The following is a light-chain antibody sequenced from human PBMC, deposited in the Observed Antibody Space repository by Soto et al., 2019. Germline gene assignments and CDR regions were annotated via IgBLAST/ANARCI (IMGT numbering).Light chain of an antibody. CDR1: QDISRW. CDR2: AAS. Sequence: DIQMTQSPSSLSASVGDRVTITCRASQDISRWLAWYQQKPEKAPKSLIHAASSLQSGVPSRFSGSGSGTDFTLTISSLQPEDFATYYCQQYKSYPITFGGGTKVEIK. CDR3: QQYKSYPIT. J-gene: IGKJ4*01. V-gene: IGKV1D-16*01.